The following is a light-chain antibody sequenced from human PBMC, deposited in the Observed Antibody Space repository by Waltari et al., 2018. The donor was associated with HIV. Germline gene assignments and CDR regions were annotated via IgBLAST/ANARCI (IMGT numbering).Light chain of an antibody. CDR1: QSVRTN. V-gene: IGKV3-15*01. Sequence: ETVMTQSPATLSVSPGERAPLSCWASQSVRTNLAWYQQKAGQAPRLLIYGTSARATGIPARFSGRGSGTEFTLTISSLQSEDFAVYYCQQYNSWPTFGQGTKVEIK. CDR2: GTS. J-gene: IGKJ1*01. CDR3: QQYNSWPT.